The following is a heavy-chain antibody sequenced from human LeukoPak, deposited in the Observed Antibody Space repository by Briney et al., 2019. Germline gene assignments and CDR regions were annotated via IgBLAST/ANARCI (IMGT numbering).Heavy chain of an antibody. D-gene: IGHD5-18*01. CDR3: ATLKRGYSYIFDY. Sequence: GASVKVSCKVSGYTLTELSMHWVRQAPGRGLEWMGGFDPEDGETIYAQKFQGRVTMTEDTSTDTAYMELSSLRSEDTAVYYCATLKRGYSYIFDYWGQGTLVTVSS. CDR2: FDPEDGET. CDR1: GYTLTELS. V-gene: IGHV1-24*01. J-gene: IGHJ4*02.